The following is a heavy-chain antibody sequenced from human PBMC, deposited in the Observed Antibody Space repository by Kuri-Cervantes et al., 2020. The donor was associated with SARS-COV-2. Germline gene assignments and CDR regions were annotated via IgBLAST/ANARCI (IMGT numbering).Heavy chain of an antibody. D-gene: IGHD3-16*01. CDR1: GFTFSNDV. CDR2: IWYDGENE. V-gene: IGHV3-33*08. Sequence: GESLKTSWVASGFTFSNDVIHWVRQAPGKGQEWVAVIWYDGENEYYAGSVKGRFTISRDNSKNTVSLHMNSLRAEDTAMYYCARGAANYYYMDVWGKGTTVTVSS. J-gene: IGHJ6*03. CDR3: ARGAANYYYMDV.